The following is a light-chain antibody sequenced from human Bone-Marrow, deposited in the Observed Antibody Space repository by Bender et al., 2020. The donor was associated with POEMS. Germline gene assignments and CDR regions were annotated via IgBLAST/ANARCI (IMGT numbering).Light chain of an antibody. CDR3: QVWDSISDHWV. Sequence: SYVLTQPPSVSVAPGQTARITCGGNNIGSYIVHWYQQGPGQAPVVVVYDNADRPSWIPERVSGSNSGNTATLTISRVEAGDEADYYCQVWDSISDHWVFGGGTKLTVL. CDR2: DNA. V-gene: IGLV3-21*02. CDR1: NIGSYI. J-gene: IGLJ3*02.